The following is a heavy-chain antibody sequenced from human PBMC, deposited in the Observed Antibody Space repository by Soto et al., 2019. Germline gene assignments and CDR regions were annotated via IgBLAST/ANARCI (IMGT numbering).Heavy chain of an antibody. J-gene: IGHJ6*02. D-gene: IGHD3-10*01. Sequence: SETLSLTCTVSGGSISSGGHYCSWIRQHPGKGLEWIGYIYNSGSTYYNPSLKSRVTISVDTSKNQFSLKLSSVTAADTAVYNCARVLLRGGRDYYNYGMDVWGQGTTVTVSS. CDR1: GGSISSGGHY. CDR2: IYNSGST. V-gene: IGHV4-31*03. CDR3: ARVLLRGGRDYYNYGMDV.